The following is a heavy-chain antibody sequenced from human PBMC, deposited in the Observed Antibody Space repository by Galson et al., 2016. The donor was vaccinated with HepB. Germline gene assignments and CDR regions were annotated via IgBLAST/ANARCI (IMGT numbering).Heavy chain of an antibody. V-gene: IGHV3-23*01. CDR3: AKEEIAAAGTALDY. CDR1: GFTFSDHY. Sequence: SLRLSCAASGFTFSDHYMDWVRQAPGKGLEWVSTITGSGASTYYVDSVKGRFIVSRANSKNTLYLQMNSLTAEDTATYFGAKEEIAAAGTALDYWGRGTLVTVSS. CDR2: ITGSGAST. D-gene: IGHD6-13*01. J-gene: IGHJ4*02.